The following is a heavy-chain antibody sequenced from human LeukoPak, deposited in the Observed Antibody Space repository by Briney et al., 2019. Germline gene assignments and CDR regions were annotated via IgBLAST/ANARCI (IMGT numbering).Heavy chain of an antibody. Sequence: SETLSLTCTVSGGSISSYYWSWIRQPPGKGLEWIGEINHSGSTNYNPSLKSRVTISVDTSKNQFSLKLSSVTAADTAVYYCARLNSVYSSGWYGVDYWGQGTLVTVSS. J-gene: IGHJ4*02. CDR2: INHSGST. V-gene: IGHV4-34*01. CDR3: ARLNSVYSSGWYGVDY. D-gene: IGHD6-19*01. CDR1: GGSISSYY.